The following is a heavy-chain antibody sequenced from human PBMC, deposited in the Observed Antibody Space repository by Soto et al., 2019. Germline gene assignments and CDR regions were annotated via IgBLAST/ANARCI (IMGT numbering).Heavy chain of an antibody. CDR1: GYSVSDGYY. D-gene: IGHD4-17*01. Sequence: KTSEPLSLTCAVSGYSVSDGYYLGWIRQPPGKGLEWIGSINRSEKTYYNPSLKSRLTISVDTSKNQISLTLSSVTAADTAIYYCARSGDDYGSYVDYWGQGTMVTVSS. J-gene: IGHJ4*02. CDR2: INRSEKT. V-gene: IGHV4-38-2*01. CDR3: ARSGDDYGSYVDY.